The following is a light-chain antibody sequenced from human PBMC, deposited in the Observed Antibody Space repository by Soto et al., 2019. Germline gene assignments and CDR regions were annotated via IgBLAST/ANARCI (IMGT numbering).Light chain of an antibody. CDR2: EVT. V-gene: IGLV2-23*02. Sequence: QSVLTQPASVSGSPGQSITISCTGTGSDIGSYNLVSWYQQPPGKAPKLIIYEVTNRPSGVSSRFSGSKSGNTASLTISGLQAEDDADYYCCSYAPTRASYVFGTGTNVTVL. CDR3: CSYAPTRASYV. CDR1: GSDIGSYNL. J-gene: IGLJ1*01.